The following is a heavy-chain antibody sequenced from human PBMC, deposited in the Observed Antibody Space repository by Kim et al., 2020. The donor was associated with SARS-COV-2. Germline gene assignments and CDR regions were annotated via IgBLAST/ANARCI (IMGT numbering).Heavy chain of an antibody. J-gene: IGHJ4*02. D-gene: IGHD6-19*01. V-gene: IGHV5-51*01. CDR2: IYPGDSDT. CDR3: ARGQGSSGWQTSSYFDY. CDR1: GYSFPSYW. Sequence: GESLKISCKGSGYSFPSYWIGWVRQMPGKGLEWMGIIYPGDSDTRYSPSFQGQVTISADKSISTAYLQWSSLKASDTAMYYCARGQGSSGWQTSSYFDYWGQGTLVTVSS.